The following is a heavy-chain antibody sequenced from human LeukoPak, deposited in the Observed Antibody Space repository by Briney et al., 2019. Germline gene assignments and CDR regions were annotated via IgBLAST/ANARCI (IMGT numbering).Heavy chain of an antibody. CDR2: IYYSGST. J-gene: IGHJ4*02. CDR1: GGSISSSSYY. D-gene: IGHD3-10*01. Sequence: SETLSLTCTVSGGSISSSSYYWGWIRQPPGKGLEWIGSIYYSGSTYYNPSLKSRLTISIDTSKNQFSLKLSSVTAADTAVYYCARGGINYYGSGSYDYWGQGTLVTVSS. CDR3: ARGGINYYGSGSYDY. V-gene: IGHV4-39*07.